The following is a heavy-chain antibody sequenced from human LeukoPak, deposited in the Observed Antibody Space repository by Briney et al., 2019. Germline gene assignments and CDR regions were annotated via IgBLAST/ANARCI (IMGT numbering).Heavy chain of an antibody. J-gene: IGHJ4*02. V-gene: IGHV3-23*01. Sequence: GGSLRLSCAASGFTFSSYAMSWVRQAPGKGLEWVSAISGSGGSTYYADSVKGRFTISRDNSKNTLYLQMNSLRAEDTAVYYCAKPYDYIWGSYRYPFDYWGQGTLVTVSS. CDR2: ISGSGGST. CDR1: GFTFSSYA. CDR3: AKPYDYIWGSYRYPFDY. D-gene: IGHD3-16*02.